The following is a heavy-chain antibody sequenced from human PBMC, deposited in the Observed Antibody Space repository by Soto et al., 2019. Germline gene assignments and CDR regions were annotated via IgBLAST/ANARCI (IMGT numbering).Heavy chain of an antibody. J-gene: IGHJ6*03. D-gene: IGHD1-26*01. CDR3: AREPEHDFYYSMDV. CDR1: GGTFSSYT. V-gene: IGHV1-69*08. Sequence: QVQLVQSGAEVKKPGSSVKVSCKASGGTFSSYTISWVRQAPGQGLEWMGRIIPILGIANYAQKFQGRVTITSDKSTSTAYMELSSLRSEGTAVYYCAREPEHDFYYSMDVWGKGTTVTVSS. CDR2: IIPILGIA.